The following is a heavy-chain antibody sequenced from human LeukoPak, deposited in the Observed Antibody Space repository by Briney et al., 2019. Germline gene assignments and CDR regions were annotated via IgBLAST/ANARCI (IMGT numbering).Heavy chain of an antibody. CDR1: GFTFSDYY. D-gene: IGHD3-3*01. CDR2: ISGSGGST. Sequence: GSLRLSCAASGFTFSDYYMSWIRQAPGKGLEWVSAISGSGGSTYYADSVKGRFTISRDNSKNTLYLQMNSLRAEDTAIYYCAGDERLLSFLKWGQGTLVTVSS. V-gene: IGHV3-23*01. J-gene: IGHJ4*02. CDR3: AGDERLLSFLK.